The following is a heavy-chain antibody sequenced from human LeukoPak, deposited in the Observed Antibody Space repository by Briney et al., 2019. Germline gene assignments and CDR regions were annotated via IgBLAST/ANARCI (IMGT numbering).Heavy chain of an antibody. Sequence: GGSLRLSCAASGFTFSSYSMNWVRQAPGKGLEWVSPISSSSSYIYYADSVKGRFTISRDNAKNSLYLQMNSLRAEDTAVYYCARGHLTTVPTPIDYWGQGTLVTVSS. CDR2: ISSSSSYI. J-gene: IGHJ4*02. D-gene: IGHD4-17*01. V-gene: IGHV3-21*01. CDR1: GFTFSSYS. CDR3: ARGHLTTVPTPIDY.